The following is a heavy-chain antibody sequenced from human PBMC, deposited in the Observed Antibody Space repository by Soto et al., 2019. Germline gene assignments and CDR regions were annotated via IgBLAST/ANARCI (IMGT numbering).Heavy chain of an antibody. CDR1: GFTFSGYW. D-gene: IGHD3-9*01. CDR3: ARGPSYSDYSNDWFFDS. Sequence: LRLSCAASGFTFSGYWMTWVRQAPGKGLEWVADIKKDGTEKYYVDSLKGRFTISRDNAKKSVYLQMNGLTVEDTAVYRCARGPSYSDYSNDWFFDSWGQGALVTVSS. J-gene: IGHJ4*02. V-gene: IGHV3-7*03. CDR2: IKKDGTEK.